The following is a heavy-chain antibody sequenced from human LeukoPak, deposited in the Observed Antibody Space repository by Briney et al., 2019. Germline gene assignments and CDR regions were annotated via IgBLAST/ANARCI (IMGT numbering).Heavy chain of an antibody. CDR3: AISGGYWAWAH. CDR2: ISGSGGST. D-gene: IGHD1-26*01. Sequence: PGGSLRLSCAASGFTFSSYAMSWVRQAPGKGLEWVSGISGSGGSTNYADSVKGRFTISRDNSKNTLYLQMNSLRAEDTAVYYCAISGGYWAWAHWGQGTLVTVSS. V-gene: IGHV3-23*01. CDR1: GFTFSSYA. J-gene: IGHJ4*02.